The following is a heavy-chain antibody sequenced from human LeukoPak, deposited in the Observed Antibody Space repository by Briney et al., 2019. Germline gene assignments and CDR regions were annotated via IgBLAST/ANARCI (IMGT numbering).Heavy chain of an antibody. CDR1: GFTFSSYE. J-gene: IGHJ4*02. CDR2: ISSSGSTI. Sequence: PGGSLRLSCAASGFTFSSYEMNWVRQAPGKGPEWVSYISSSGSTIYYADSVKGRFTISRDNSKNTLFLQMNSLRAEDTAVYYCAKGPSFYYDSSGYYNYWGQGTLVTVSS. D-gene: IGHD3-22*01. CDR3: AKGPSFYYDSSGYYNY. V-gene: IGHV3-48*03.